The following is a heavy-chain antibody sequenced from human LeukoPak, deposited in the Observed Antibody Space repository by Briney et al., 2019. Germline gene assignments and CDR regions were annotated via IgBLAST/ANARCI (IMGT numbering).Heavy chain of an antibody. CDR3: AYNRNFALDN. CDR1: GASIDSHSW. D-gene: IGHD1-14*01. CDR2: IYHSGGA. Sequence: PSGTLSLTCAVSGASIDSHSWWSWVRQPPGKGLEWIGEIYHSGGANYKSSLKSRVTMSVDTSKNHFSLKLTSVTAADTAVYYCAYNRNFALDNWGQGTLVTVSS. V-gene: IGHV4-4*02. J-gene: IGHJ4*02.